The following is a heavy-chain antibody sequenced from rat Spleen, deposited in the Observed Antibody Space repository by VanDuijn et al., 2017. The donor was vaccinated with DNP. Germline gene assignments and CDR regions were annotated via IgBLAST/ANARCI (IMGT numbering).Heavy chain of an antibody. D-gene: IGHD1-2*01. V-gene: IGHV5-27*01. CDR1: GFTFSDYY. CDR2: INTDGGST. J-gene: IGHJ2*01. Sequence: EVQLVESGGGLVRPGRSLKLSCAASGFTFSDYYMAWVRQAPTKGLEWVAYINTDGGSTYYPDSVKGRFTISRDNAENTVYLQMSSLRSEDTATYYCASWAPIAPLSTSNYWGQGVMVTVSS. CDR3: ASWAPIAPLSTSNY.